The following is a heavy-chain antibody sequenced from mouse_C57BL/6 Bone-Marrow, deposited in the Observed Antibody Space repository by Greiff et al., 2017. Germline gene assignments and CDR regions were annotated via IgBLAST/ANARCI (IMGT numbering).Heavy chain of an antibody. D-gene: IGHD2-2*01. J-gene: IGHJ1*03. V-gene: IGHV5-4*03. CDR1: GFTFSSYA. CDR2: ISDGGSYT. Sequence: DVKLVESGGGLVKPGGSLKLSCAASGFTFSSYAMSWVRQTPEKRLEWVATISDGGSYTYYPDNVKGRFTISRDNAKNNLYLQMSHLKSEETAMYYCARLWLDWYFDVWGTGTTVTVSS. CDR3: ARLWLDWYFDV.